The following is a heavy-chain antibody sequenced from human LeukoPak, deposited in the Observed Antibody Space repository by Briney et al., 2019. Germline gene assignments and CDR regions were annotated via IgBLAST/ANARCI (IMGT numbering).Heavy chain of an antibody. CDR3: ARESRGSLDY. J-gene: IGHJ4*02. CDR2: IYHSGST. CDR1: GFTFSSYA. V-gene: IGHV4-38-2*02. Sequence: GSLRLSCAASGFTFSSYAMSWVRQAPGKGLEWIGSIYHSGSTYYNPSLKSRVTISVDTSKNQFSLKLSSVTAADTAVYYCARESRGSLDYWGQGTLVTVSS. D-gene: IGHD2-15*01.